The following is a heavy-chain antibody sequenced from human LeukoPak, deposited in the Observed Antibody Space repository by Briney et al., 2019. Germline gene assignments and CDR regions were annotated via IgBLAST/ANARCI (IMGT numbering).Heavy chain of an antibody. CDR1: GFTFSSYW. D-gene: IGHD3-10*01. Sequence: GGSLRLSCAASGFTFSSYWMSWVRQAPGKGLEWVANIKQDGSEKYYVDSVKGRFAISRDNSKNTLYLQMNSLRAEDTAIYYCAKNKGSGSHVNYCMDVWGKGTTVTVSS. CDR2: IKQDGSEK. J-gene: IGHJ6*03. CDR3: AKNKGSGSHVNYCMDV. V-gene: IGHV3-7*03.